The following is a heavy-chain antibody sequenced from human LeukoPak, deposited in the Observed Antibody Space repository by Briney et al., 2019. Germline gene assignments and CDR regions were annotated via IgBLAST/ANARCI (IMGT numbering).Heavy chain of an antibody. Sequence: PGGSLRLSCAASGFTFTNYGMSWGRQAPGKGLEWVSLISGSGGTTVYADSVKGRFTISRDNSKNTLYLQMNSLRAEDTAVYYCAKNHDSSGYYCLDYWGQGTLVTVSS. CDR3: AKNHDSSGYYCLDY. CDR1: GFTFTNYG. J-gene: IGHJ4*02. V-gene: IGHV3-23*01. CDR2: ISGSGGTT. D-gene: IGHD3-22*01.